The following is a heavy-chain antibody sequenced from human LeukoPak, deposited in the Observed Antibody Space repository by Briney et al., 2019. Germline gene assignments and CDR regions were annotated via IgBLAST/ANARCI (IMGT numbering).Heavy chain of an antibody. D-gene: IGHD2-2*01. V-gene: IGHV3-23*01. CDR1: RFTFSSYA. J-gene: IGHJ3*02. Sequence: GGSLRLSCAASRFTFSSYAMSWVRQAPGKGLEWVSAISGSGGSTYYADSVKGRFTISRDNSKNTLYLQMNSLRAEDTAVYYCAKDRAVVVPAATVAFDIWGQGTMVTVSS. CDR2: ISGSGGST. CDR3: AKDRAVVVPAATVAFDI.